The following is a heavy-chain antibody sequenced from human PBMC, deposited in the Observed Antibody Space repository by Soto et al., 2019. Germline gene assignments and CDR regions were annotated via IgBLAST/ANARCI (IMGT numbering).Heavy chain of an antibody. J-gene: IGHJ4*02. Sequence: QVQLVQSGAEVKKPGASVKVSCKASGYTFTSYGISWVRQAPGQGLEWMGWISAYNGNTNYAQKLQGRVTMTTDTSTSTSYMXLRSLRSDDTXVXYCAXDXXFGSMVRGVIIYWGQGTLVTVSS. CDR3: AXDXXFGSMVRGVIIY. D-gene: IGHD3-10*01. CDR1: GYTFTSYG. CDR2: ISAYNGNT. V-gene: IGHV1-18*01.